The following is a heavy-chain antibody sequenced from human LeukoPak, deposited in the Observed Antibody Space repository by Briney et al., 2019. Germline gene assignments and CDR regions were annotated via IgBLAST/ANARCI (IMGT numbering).Heavy chain of an antibody. CDR2: IYQTGST. CDR3: AKSDGYGLIDY. J-gene: IGHJ4*02. Sequence: SETLSLTCAVSGASISGSGYYWGWIRQPPGMELQWIGNIYQTGSTYYNASLQSRVTISIDTSKNQFSLRLNSVTAADTAMYYCAKSDGYGLIDYWGQGTLVTVSS. CDR1: GASISGSGYY. D-gene: IGHD2-21*02. V-gene: IGHV4-39*01.